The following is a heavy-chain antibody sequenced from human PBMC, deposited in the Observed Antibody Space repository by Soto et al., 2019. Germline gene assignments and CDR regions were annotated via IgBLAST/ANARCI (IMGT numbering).Heavy chain of an antibody. V-gene: IGHV3-15*07. Sequence: GGSLRISCAASGVTFCNAWMDWVRQEPGKGLEWVGRIKSKTDGGTTDYAAPVKGRFTISRDDSKNTLYLQMNSLKTEDTAVYYCTTPSSLTYYYGMDVWGQGTTVTVSS. J-gene: IGHJ6*02. CDR3: TTPSSLTYYYGMDV. D-gene: IGHD3-10*01. CDR1: GVTFCNAW. CDR2: IKSKTDGGTT.